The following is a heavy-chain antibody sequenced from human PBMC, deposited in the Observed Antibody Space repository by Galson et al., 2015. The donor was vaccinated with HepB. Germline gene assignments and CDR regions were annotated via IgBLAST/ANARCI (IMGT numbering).Heavy chain of an antibody. CDR1: GFTFSGSA. CDR3: TRSGILTGWGWFDP. Sequence: SLRLSCAASGFTFSGSAMHWVRQASGKGLEWVGRIRSKANSYATAYAASVKGRFTISRDDSKNTAYLQMNSLKTEDTAVYYCTRSGILTGWGWFDPWGQGTLVTVSS. J-gene: IGHJ5*02. D-gene: IGHD3-9*01. CDR2: IRSKANSYAT. V-gene: IGHV3-73*01.